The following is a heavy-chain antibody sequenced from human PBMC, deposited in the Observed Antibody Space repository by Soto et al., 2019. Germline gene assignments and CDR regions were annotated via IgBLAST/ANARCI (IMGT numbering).Heavy chain of an antibody. D-gene: IGHD3-10*01. CDR2: IYYTGSA. CDR1: GGSISSTTYY. CDR3: VRPLGGSSYYFEY. Sequence: NPSETLSLTCIVSGGSISSTTYYWGWIRQPPGKGLEWIGVIYYTGSAYYSPSLKSRVTMSVDTSKNQFSLKLSSVTAADTAVYYCVRPLGGSSYYFEYWGQGTLVTVSS. V-gene: IGHV4-39*01. J-gene: IGHJ4*02.